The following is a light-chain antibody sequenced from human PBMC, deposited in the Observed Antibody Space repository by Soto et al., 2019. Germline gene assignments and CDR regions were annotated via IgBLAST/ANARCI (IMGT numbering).Light chain of an antibody. J-gene: IGKJ1*01. CDR2: GAS. CDR1: QSVSSSY. CDR3: QQFGSWT. V-gene: IGKV3-20*01. Sequence: EIVLTQSPGTLSLSPGERATLSCRASQSVSSSYLAWYQQKPGQAPRLLMYGASSRATGIPDRFSGSGSGTDFTLTISKLEPEAFAVYYCQQFGSWTFGQGTKVEIK.